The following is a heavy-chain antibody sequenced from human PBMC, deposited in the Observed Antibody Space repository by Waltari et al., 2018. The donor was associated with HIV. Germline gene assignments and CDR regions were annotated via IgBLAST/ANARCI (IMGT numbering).Heavy chain of an antibody. V-gene: IGHV3-7*01. J-gene: IGHJ5*02. CDR2: IKQDGSEK. CDR1: GFTFSSYC. CDR3: AVRSPARRLNWFDP. Sequence: EVQLVESGGGLVQPGGSLRLSCAASGFTFSSYCLSWVRQAPGKGLEWVANIKQDGSEKYYGDSMKGRFTISRDNAKNSLYLQINSLRAEDTAVYYCAVRSPARRLNWFDPWGQGTLVIVSS. D-gene: IGHD2-8*01.